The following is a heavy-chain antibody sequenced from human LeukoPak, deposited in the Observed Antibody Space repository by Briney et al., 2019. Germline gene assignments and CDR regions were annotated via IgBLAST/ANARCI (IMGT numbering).Heavy chain of an antibody. CDR2: IYTSGST. CDR1: RGSISSYY. J-gene: IGHJ5*02. CDR3: ARVTKERSERSGYYHNWFDP. Sequence: LGTLSLTCTVSRGSISSYYWSWIRQPGGKGLEWIGRIYTSGSTNYNPPLKTRVTISVDTSKTQFSLKLSSVTAADTAVYYCARVTKERSERSGYYHNWFDPCGQGTLVTVSS. V-gene: IGHV4-4*07. D-gene: IGHD3-22*01.